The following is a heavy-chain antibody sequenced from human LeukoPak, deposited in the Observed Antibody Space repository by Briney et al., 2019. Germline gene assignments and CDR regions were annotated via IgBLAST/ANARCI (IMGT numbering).Heavy chain of an antibody. CDR3: ASWDYYDSSGYFC. V-gene: IGHV1-2*02. Sequence: ASVTVSCKASGYTFTGYYMHWVRQAPGQGLEWMGWINPNSGGTNYAQKFQGRVTMTRDTSISTAYMELSRLRSDDTAVYYCASWDYYDSSGYFCWGQGTLVTVSS. D-gene: IGHD3-22*01. CDR1: GYTFTGYY. CDR2: INPNSGGT. J-gene: IGHJ4*02.